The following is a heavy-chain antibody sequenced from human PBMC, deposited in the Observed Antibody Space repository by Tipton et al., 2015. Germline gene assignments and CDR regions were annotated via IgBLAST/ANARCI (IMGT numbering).Heavy chain of an antibody. D-gene: IGHD1-20*01. J-gene: IGHJ6*02. CDR3: AKDRSSNWRSPYLDV. V-gene: IGHV1-69*01. Sequence: QVQLVQSGAEVTKPGSSVKVSCKASGGTFSSNAISWVRQAPGQGLEWLGGIIPMFGTVNYAQKFQGRVSITADESTSTAYMELSSLRAEDTALYYCAKDRSSNWRSPYLDVWGQGTTVTVS. CDR1: GGTFSSNA. CDR2: IIPMFGTV.